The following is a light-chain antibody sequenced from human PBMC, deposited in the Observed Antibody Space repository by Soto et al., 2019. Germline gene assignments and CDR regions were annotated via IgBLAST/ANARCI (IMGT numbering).Light chain of an antibody. V-gene: IGKV1-27*01. CDR2: TAS. CDR1: QGISTY. CDR3: QKYNSAPPGIT. J-gene: IGKJ4*01. Sequence: DIHLTQSPSFLSASVGDRVTITCRASQGISTYLAWYQRKPGKAPNLLIYTASTLQSGVPSRFSGSGSGTDFTLTISSLQPEDVATYYCQKYNSAPPGITFGGGTKVDIK.